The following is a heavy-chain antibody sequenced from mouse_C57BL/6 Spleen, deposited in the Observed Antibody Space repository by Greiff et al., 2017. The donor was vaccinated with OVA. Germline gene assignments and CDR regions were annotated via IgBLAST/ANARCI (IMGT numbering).Heavy chain of an antibody. D-gene: IGHD1-1*01. CDR3: ARPYYYGSSVYAMDY. CDR2: IDPSDSYT. Sequence: QVQLQQPGAELVMPGASVMLSCKASGYTFTSYWMHWVKQRPGQGLEWIGEIDPSDSYTNYNQKFKGKSTLTVDKSSSTAYMQLSSLTSEDSAVYYCARPYYYGSSVYAMDYWGQGTSVTVSS. CDR1: GYTFTSYW. J-gene: IGHJ4*01. V-gene: IGHV1-69*01.